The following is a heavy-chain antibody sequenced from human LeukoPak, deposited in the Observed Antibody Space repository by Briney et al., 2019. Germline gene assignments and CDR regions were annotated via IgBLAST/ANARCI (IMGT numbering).Heavy chain of an antibody. V-gene: IGHV3-20*04. D-gene: IGHD3-22*01. CDR1: GFTFDDYG. J-gene: IGHJ4*02. Sequence: GGSLRLSCAACGFTFDDYGMSWVRQAPGKGLEWVSGINWNGGSTGYADSVKGRFTISRDNAKNSLYLQMNSLRAEDAALYYCAKDDYYDSSGYYGYWGQGTLVTVSS. CDR3: AKDDYYDSSGYYGY. CDR2: INWNGGST.